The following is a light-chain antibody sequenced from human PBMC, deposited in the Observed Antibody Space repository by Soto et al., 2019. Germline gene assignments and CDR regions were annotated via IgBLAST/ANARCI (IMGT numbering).Light chain of an antibody. Sequence: DIQMYQSPSTLSASVGDRVTITCRASQSIGSLLAWYQQKPVRAPKLLIYDASSLESGVPSRFSGSGSGTESTLTISSLQPDDFATYYCQQYNSYPGTFGQGTKVDI. V-gene: IGKV1-5*01. CDR2: DAS. J-gene: IGKJ1*01. CDR3: QQYNSYPGT. CDR1: QSIGSL.